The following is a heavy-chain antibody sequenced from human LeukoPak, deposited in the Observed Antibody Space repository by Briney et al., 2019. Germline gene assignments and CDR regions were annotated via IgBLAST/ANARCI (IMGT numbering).Heavy chain of an antibody. CDR2: IYYRETT. J-gene: IGHJ4*02. V-gene: IGHV4-59*01. CDR3: ARGPPRTGRERYFDY. Sequence: SETLSLTCTVSGGSTSDYYWNWIRQPPGKGLEWIGYIYYRETTNYNPSLNSRVTISLDSSKNQFSLRLNSVTAADTAIYYCARGPPRTGRERYFDYWGQGTLVPVSS. CDR1: GGSTSDYY. D-gene: IGHD1-1*01.